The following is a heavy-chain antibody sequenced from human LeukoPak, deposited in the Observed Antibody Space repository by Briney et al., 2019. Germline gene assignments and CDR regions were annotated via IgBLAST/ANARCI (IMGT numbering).Heavy chain of an antibody. V-gene: IGHV4-59*08. CDR1: GGSISSYY. D-gene: IGHD3-16*01. Sequence: ASETLSLTCTVSGGSISSYYWSWIRQPPGKGLEWIGYIYYTGTTDSNPSLKSRVTISLDTSKNQFSLNLSSVTAADTAVYYCARRWVYDKRAFDAWGQGTMVTVSS. CDR2: IYYTGTT. J-gene: IGHJ3*01. CDR3: ARRWVYDKRAFDA.